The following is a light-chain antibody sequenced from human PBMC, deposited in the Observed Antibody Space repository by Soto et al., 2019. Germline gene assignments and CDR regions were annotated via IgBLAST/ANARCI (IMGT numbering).Light chain of an antibody. J-gene: IGKJ5*01. CDR1: QGISSY. V-gene: IGKV1-9*01. Sequence: NQLTQSPSSLSASVKGRVPVACRASQGISSYLAWYQQKPGKVPKLLIYAASTLQSGVPSRFSGSGYGTDFTLTISSLQPEDFATYYCQQLNSFQITFGQGTRLEIK. CDR2: AAS. CDR3: QQLNSFQIT.